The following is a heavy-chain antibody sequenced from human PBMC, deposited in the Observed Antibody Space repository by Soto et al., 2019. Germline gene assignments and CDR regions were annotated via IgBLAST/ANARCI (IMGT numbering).Heavy chain of an antibody. CDR1: GFTFSDYG. CDR3: AKDHWKQWLGYLDY. J-gene: IGHJ4*02. Sequence: QVQLVESGGGVVQPGRSLRLSCTVSGFTFSDYGMHWVRQAPGRGLEWVAVISYDGSNKRYGDPVKGRFTISRDNSKNTLYLQMNSLRAEVTGVYYCAKDHWKQWLGYLDYWGQGALVTVSS. V-gene: IGHV3-30*18. D-gene: IGHD6-19*01. CDR2: ISYDGSNK.